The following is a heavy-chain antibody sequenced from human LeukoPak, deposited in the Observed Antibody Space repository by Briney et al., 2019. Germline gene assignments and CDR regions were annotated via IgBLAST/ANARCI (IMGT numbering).Heavy chain of an antibody. Sequence: SETLSLTCTVSGGSISSYYWSWIRQPPGKGLEWIAYISDTGTANYNSSLKSRVTISVDSSKNQFSLKVRSVTAADTAVYYCARGARLRLFDYWGQGTLLTVSS. J-gene: IGHJ4*02. CDR2: ISDTGTA. D-gene: IGHD5-12*01. V-gene: IGHV4-59*01. CDR3: ARGARLRLFDY. CDR1: GGSISSYY.